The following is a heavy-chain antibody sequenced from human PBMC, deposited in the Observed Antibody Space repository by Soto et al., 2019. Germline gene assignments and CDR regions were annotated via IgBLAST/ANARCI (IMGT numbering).Heavy chain of an antibody. CDR3: AKGVTGGDS. CDR1: GFPFDNID. J-gene: IGHJ4*02. D-gene: IGHD7-27*01. V-gene: IGHV3-23*01. Sequence: EVQLLESGGGLVQPGGSLRLSCAASGFPFDNIDMNWVRQAPGKGLEWVSGITGRGTTKYYVDSVKGRFTISRDNPKNTLYLQMNSLRVEDPAIYYCAKGVTGGDSWGQGTLVTVSS. CDR2: ITGRGTTK.